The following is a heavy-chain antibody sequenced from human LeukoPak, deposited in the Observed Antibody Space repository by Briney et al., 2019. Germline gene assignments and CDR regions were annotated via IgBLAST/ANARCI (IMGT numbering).Heavy chain of an antibody. J-gene: IGHJ4*02. CDR3: AKVDSSYDFVFDY. V-gene: IGHV4-39*07. CDR1: GVSISSSRYY. Sequence: PSETLSLTCSVSGVSISSSRYYWAWIRQPPGKGLEWIGSIYNSGTTYYNPSLKSQVTISVDTSKNQFSLKLGSVTAADAAVYYCAKVDSSYDFVFDYWGQGIVVTVSS. CDR2: IYNSGTT. D-gene: IGHD2-2*01.